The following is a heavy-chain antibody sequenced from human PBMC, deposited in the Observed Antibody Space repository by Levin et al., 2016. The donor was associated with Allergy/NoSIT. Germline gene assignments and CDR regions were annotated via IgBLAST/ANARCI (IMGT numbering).Heavy chain of an antibody. V-gene: IGHV1-18*04. CDR2: ISAYNGNT. CDR1: GYTFTSYG. CDR3: ARVGSGWYSAPLQH. Sequence: ASVKVSCKASGYTFTSYGISWVRQAPGQGLEWMGWISAYNGNTNYAQNLQGRVTMTTDTSTGTAYMDLRSLRSDDTAVYYCARVGSGWYSAPLQHWGQGTLITVSS. J-gene: IGHJ1*01. D-gene: IGHD6-19*01.